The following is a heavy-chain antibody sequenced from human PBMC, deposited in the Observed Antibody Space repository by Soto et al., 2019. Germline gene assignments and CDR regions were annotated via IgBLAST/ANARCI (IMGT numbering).Heavy chain of an antibody. D-gene: IGHD5-12*01. CDR1: GVAFSNIW. V-gene: IGHV3-7*05. J-gene: IGHJ4*02. CDR2: INLDASEK. Sequence: PGGSLRLSCAASGVAFSNIWMAWVRQAPGRGLEWVANINLDASEKYYVDSVKGRFTISRDNAQRSLFLQMNSLRAEDTAVYYCARASIARGYRDYGAYWGQGTLVTVSS. CDR3: ARASIARGYRDYGAY.